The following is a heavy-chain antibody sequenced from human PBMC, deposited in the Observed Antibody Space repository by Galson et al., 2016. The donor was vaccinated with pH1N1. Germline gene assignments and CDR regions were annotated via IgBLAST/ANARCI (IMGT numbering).Heavy chain of an antibody. CDR3: ARTEVTGEGIVFDY. V-gene: IGHV1-69*13. Sequence: SVKVSCKASGGIFNNYATSWVRQAPGQGLEWMGGIIPIFGTANYAQKFQGRVTITADESTSRAYMELSSLRSEDTAVYYCARTEVTGEGIVFDYWGQGTLVTVSS. CDR2: IIPIFGTA. D-gene: IGHD7-27*01. CDR1: GGIFNNYA. J-gene: IGHJ4*02.